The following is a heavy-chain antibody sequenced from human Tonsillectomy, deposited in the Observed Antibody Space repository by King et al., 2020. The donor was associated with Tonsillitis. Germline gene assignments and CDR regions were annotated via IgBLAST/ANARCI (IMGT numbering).Heavy chain of an antibody. V-gene: IGHV4-61*02. Sequence: QLQESGPGLVKPSQTLSLTCTVSGGSISSGSYYWSWIRQPAGKGLEWIGRIYTSGSTNYNPSLKSRVTMSVDTSKNQFSLKLSSVTAADTAVYYCARESPPHCSSTSCAAAYYYYYYMDVWGKGTTVTVSS. CDR1: GGSISSGSYY. D-gene: IGHD2-2*01. CDR3: ARESPPHCSSTSCAAAYYYYYYMDV. J-gene: IGHJ6*03. CDR2: IYTSGST.